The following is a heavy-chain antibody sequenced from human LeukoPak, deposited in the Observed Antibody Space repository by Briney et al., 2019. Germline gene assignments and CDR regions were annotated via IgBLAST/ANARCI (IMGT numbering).Heavy chain of an antibody. CDR3: ARLTGYSSESWFDP. J-gene: IGHJ5*02. CDR2: IYYSGST. Sequence: PSETLSLTCTVSGYSISSGYYWGWIRQPPGKGLEWIGYIYYSGSTNYNPSLKSRATISVHTSKNQFSLKLSSVTAADTAVYYCARLTGYSSESWFDPWGQGTLVTVSS. D-gene: IGHD3-9*01. V-gene: IGHV4-61*01. CDR1: GYSISSGYY.